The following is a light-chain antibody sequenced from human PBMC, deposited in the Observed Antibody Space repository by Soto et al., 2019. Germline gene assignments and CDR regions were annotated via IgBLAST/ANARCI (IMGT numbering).Light chain of an antibody. CDR3: ISFVTIGTYV. Sequence: QSALTQPASVPGSPGQSITISCTGTSIDVGAHNYVSWYQQHPDKAPKLILSDVNNRPSGVSSRFSGSKSGNTASLTISGLQAEDEADYFCISFVTIGTYVFGSGTKLTVL. CDR1: SIDVGAHNY. J-gene: IGLJ1*01. V-gene: IGLV2-14*03. CDR2: DVN.